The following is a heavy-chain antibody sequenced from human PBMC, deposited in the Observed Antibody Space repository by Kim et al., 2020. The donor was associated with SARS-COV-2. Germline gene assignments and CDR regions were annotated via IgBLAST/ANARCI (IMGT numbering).Heavy chain of an antibody. CDR2: ISAYNGNT. D-gene: IGHD3-3*01. J-gene: IGHJ5*02. Sequence: ASVKVSCKASGYTFTSYGISWVRQAPGQGLEWMGWISAYNGNTNYAQKLQGRVTMTTDTSTSTAYMELRSLRSDDTAVYYCARAQYYDFWSGYSMYSYWFDPWGQGTLVTVSS. V-gene: IGHV1-18*04. CDR1: GYTFTSYG. CDR3: ARAQYYDFWSGYSMYSYWFDP.